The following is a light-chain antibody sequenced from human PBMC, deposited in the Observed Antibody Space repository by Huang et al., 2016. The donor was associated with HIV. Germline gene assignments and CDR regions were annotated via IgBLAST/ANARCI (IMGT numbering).Light chain of an antibody. Sequence: DIVMTQSPDSLAVSLGERATINCKSSQSVLYSSNNKNYLGWYQQKSGQPPKLLIYWAPTREFGVPDRYSGSGSGTAFTLTISSLQAEDVAVYYCQQYYRTPRTFGQGTKVEIK. CDR3: QQYYRTPRT. CDR2: WAP. CDR1: QSVLYSSNNKNY. J-gene: IGKJ1*01. V-gene: IGKV4-1*01.